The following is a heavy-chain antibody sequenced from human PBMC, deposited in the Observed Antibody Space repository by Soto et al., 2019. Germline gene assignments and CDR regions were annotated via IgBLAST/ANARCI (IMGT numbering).Heavy chain of an antibody. J-gene: IGHJ3*01. CDR3: AKTRLYDNNDYHRDGFDV. CDR2: ITANGGQT. CDR1: GFTFSNYD. Sequence: EVQLLESGGDLVQTGGSLRLCCAASGFTFSNYDMAWVRQAPGKGLEWVSGITANGGQTYYADSVKGRFTISRDNSKNTLYLQMNSLRVEDKAVYYCAKTRLYDNNDYHRDGFDVWGPGTAVTVS. V-gene: IGHV3-23*01. D-gene: IGHD5-12*01.